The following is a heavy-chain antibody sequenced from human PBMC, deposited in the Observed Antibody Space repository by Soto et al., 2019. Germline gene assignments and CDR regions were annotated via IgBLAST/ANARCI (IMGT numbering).Heavy chain of an antibody. CDR3: ARGDNWRLDL. Sequence: QVQLQESGPGLVKPSGTLSLTCAVAGDSITSRAWWSCFRQPPGKGLEWIGEIHLGGTTNYNPSLKSRVTISVDKSKNKFSLILNSVTAADTAIYYCARGDNWRLDLWGQGTLVTVSS. V-gene: IGHV4-4*02. CDR1: GDSITSRAW. CDR2: IHLGGTT. D-gene: IGHD1-20*01. J-gene: IGHJ5*02.